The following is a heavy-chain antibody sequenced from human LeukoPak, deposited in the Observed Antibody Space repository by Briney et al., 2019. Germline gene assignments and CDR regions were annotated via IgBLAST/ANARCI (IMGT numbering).Heavy chain of an antibody. D-gene: IGHD3-10*01. J-gene: IGHJ3*02. CDR1: GDSIRCSGHV. CDR2: IHYGGRA. CDR3: ARVNGGDAFDI. V-gene: IGHV4-39*01. Sequence: PSETLSLTCTVSGDSIRCSGHVWGWIRQPPGKGLEWIGSIHYGGRASYFPSLESRVTISVVTSKNQFSLEVYSLTAADTAVYYCARVNGGDAFDIWGQGKMVTVSS.